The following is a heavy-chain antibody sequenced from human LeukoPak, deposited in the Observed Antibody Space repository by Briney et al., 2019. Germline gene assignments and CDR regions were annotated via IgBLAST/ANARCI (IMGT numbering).Heavy chain of an antibody. J-gene: IGHJ3*02. D-gene: IGHD6-25*01. Sequence: GASVKVSCKASGYPLINRAISWVRQAPGEGLEWVGWISTYNGLTNSAQNFQGRLTLTTDTSTSTAYMELRSLRSDDTALYFCGRLRSIGASGHDASDMWGQGTMVTVSS. CDR1: GYPLINRA. CDR2: ISTYNGLT. V-gene: IGHV1-18*01. CDR3: GRLRSIGASGHDASDM.